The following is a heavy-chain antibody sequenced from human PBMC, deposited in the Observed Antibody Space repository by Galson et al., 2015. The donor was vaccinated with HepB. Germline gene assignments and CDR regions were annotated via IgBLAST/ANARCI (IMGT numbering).Heavy chain of an antibody. CDR2: VYYSGST. J-gene: IGHJ4*02. Sequence: TLSLTCTVSGGSISSGGYYWSWIRQHPGKGLEWIGYVYYSGSTYYNPSLKSRVTISVDTSKNQFSLKLSSVTAADTAVYYCARDRPRRMTTVTTGGIDYWGQGTLVTVSS. CDR3: ARDRPRRMTTVTTGGIDY. V-gene: IGHV4-31*03. D-gene: IGHD4-17*01. CDR1: GGSISSGGYY.